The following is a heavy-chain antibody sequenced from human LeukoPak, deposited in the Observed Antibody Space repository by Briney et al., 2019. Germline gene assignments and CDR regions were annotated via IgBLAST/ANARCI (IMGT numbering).Heavy chain of an antibody. CDR1: GGSISSGSYY. CDR2: IYTSGST. V-gene: IGHV4-61*02. J-gene: IGHJ3*02. D-gene: IGHD4-23*01. Sequence: SETLSLTCTVSGGSISSGSYYWSWIRQPAGKGLEWIGRIYTSGSTNYNPSLKSRVTISVDTSKNQFSLKLSSVTAADTAVYYCAGFYDYGGNDAFDIWGQGTMVTVSS. CDR3: AGFYDYGGNDAFDI.